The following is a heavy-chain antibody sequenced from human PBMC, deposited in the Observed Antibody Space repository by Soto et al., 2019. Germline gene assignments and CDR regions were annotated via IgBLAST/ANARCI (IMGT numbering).Heavy chain of an antibody. CDR2: IDWDDDK. J-gene: IGHJ3*02. D-gene: IGHD3-16*01. V-gene: IGHV2-70*04. Sequence: GSGPTLVNPTQTLTLTCTFSGFSLSTSGMRVSWIRQPPGKALEWLARIDWDDDKFYSTSLKTRLTISKDTSKNQVVLTMTNMDPVDTATYYCARIRIAWGAFDIWGQGTMVTVSS. CDR3: ARIRIAWGAFDI. CDR1: GFSLSTSGMR.